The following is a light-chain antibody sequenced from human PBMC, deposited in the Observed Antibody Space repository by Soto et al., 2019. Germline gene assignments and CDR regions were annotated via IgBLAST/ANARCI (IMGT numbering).Light chain of an antibody. Sequence: QSSLTQPRSVSGAPGQSVTISCTGTSSDVGGYNYVSWYQQHPGKAPKLMIYDVSKRPSGVPDRFSGSKSGNTASLTISGLQAEDEADYYCCSYAGRYVFGTGTKVT. CDR2: DVS. CDR3: CSYAGRYV. J-gene: IGLJ1*01. CDR1: SSDVGGYNY. V-gene: IGLV2-11*01.